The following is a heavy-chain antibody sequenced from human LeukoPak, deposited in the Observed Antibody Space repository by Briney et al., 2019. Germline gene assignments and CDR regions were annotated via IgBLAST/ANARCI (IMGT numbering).Heavy chain of an antibody. D-gene: IGHD5-18*01. V-gene: IGHV4-38-2*02. CDR2: IYHSGST. J-gene: IGHJ4*02. Sequence: SSETLSLTCTVSGYSISSGYYWGWIRQPPGKGLEWIGSIYHSGSTYYNPSLKSRVTISVDTSKNQFSLKLSSVTAADTAVYYCATLGYSYGTDYWGQGTLVTVSS. CDR3: ATLGYSYGTDY. CDR1: GYSISSGYY.